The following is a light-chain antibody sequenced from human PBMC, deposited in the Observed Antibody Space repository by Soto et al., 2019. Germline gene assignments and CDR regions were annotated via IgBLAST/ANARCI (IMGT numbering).Light chain of an antibody. CDR2: DAS. CDR3: QQYNSYSPGWT. CDR1: QSISSW. V-gene: IGKV1-5*01. J-gene: IGKJ1*01. Sequence: DIQTTQSPSTLSQSVVHSHTITCRASQSISSWLVWYQQKPGKAPKLLIYDASSLESGVPSRFSGSGSGTEFTLTISRLQPDDFATYYCQQYNSYSPGWTVGQGTKVDIK.